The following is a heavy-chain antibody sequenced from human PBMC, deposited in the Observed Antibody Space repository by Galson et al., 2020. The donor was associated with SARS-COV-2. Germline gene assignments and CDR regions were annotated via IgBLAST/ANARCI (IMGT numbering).Heavy chain of an antibody. D-gene: IGHD2-15*01. CDR3: AREGSCSDDECSHNAFDM. CDR2: MFHTGSS. CDR1: GYSITSGYF. Sequence: SETLSLTCGVSGYSITSGYFWGWIRQPPGKGLEWIGIMFHTGSSYYNPSLKSRVIMSVDTSKNQFSLKVTSVTAADTALYFCAREGSCSDDECSHNAFDMWGQGTMVTVSS. V-gene: IGHV4-38-2*02. J-gene: IGHJ3*02.